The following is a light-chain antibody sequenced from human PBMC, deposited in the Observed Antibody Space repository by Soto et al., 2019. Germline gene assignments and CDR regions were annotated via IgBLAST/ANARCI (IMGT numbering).Light chain of an antibody. CDR1: QTVRSTF. J-gene: IGKJ4*01. V-gene: IGKV3-20*01. CDR3: QQYGSPLT. Sequence: EIVLTQSPGTLSLSPGGRATLSCRASQTVRSTFLAWYQQKPGQAPRLLIYGTSNRATGVPDRFSGSGSGTHFTLTISRLEPEDFAVYYCQQYGSPLTFGGGTKLEIK. CDR2: GTS.